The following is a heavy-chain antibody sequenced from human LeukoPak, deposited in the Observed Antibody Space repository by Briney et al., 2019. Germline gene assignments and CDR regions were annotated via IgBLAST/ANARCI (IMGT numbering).Heavy chain of an antibody. D-gene: IGHD4-17*01. Sequence: SETRSLTCAVYGGSFSGYYWSWIRQPPGKGLEWIGEINHSGSTNYNPTLKSRVTISVDTSKNQFSLKLSSVTAADTAVYYCASPIGDPKDYWGQGTLVTVSS. CDR3: ASPIGDPKDY. CDR2: INHSGST. V-gene: IGHV4-34*01. CDR1: GGSFSGYY. J-gene: IGHJ4*02.